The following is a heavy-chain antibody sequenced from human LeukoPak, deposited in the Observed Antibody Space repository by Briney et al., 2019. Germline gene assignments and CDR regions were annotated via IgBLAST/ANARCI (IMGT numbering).Heavy chain of an antibody. CDR3: ARDRLDYGDVGGYYYYMDV. J-gene: IGHJ6*03. CDR2: IYYSGST. Sequence: PSETLSLTCTVSGGSIGSSSYYWDWIRQPPGKGLEWIGSIYYSGSTYYNPSLKSRVTISVDTSKNQFSLKLSSVTAADTAVYYCARDRLDYGDVGGYYYYMDVWGKGTTVTVTS. V-gene: IGHV4-39*07. D-gene: IGHD4-17*01. CDR1: GGSIGSSSYY.